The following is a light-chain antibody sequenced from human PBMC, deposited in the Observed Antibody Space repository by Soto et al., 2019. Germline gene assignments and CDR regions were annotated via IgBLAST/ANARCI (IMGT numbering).Light chain of an antibody. CDR1: QSARSNY. CDR2: DAS. V-gene: IGKV3-20*01. CDR3: QQYGSSPIT. J-gene: IGKJ5*01. Sequence: EIVLTQSPGTLSLSPGERATLSCRASQSARSNYVVWYQQKPGQAPRLLIYDASSRAAGIPDRFSGSGSGTDFTLSISRLEPEDFAVDYCQQYGSSPITFGQGTRLEIK.